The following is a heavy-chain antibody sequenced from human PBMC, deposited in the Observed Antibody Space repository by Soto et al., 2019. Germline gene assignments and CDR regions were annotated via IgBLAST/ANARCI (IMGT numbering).Heavy chain of an antibody. J-gene: IGHJ2*01. D-gene: IGHD4-17*01. CDR2: ISGSGGST. V-gene: IGHV3-23*01. CDR1: GFTFSSYA. Sequence: EVQLLESGGGLVQPGGSLRLSCAASGFTFSSYAMNWVRQAPGKGLEWVSVISGSGGSTYYADSVKGRFTISRDNSKNTLYLQMNSLRAEDAAVYYCAKRTVGWYFDLWGRGTLVTVSS. CDR3: AKRTVGWYFDL.